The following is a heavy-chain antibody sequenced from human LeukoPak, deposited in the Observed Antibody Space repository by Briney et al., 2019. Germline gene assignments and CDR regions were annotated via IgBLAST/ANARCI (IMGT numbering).Heavy chain of an antibody. CDR2: IFNGRST. D-gene: IGHD3-9*01. CDR1: GGSMNSGNYH. V-gene: IGHV4-61*02. J-gene: IGHJ3*02. CDR3: AIRNFGNGFHS. Sequence: SETLSLTCTVSGGSMNSGNYHWTWIRQPAGKGLEWIGRIFNGRSTNYNPSLKSRATISQDTSKNQFSLDLTSVTAADTAVYYCAIRNFGNGFHSWGQGTLVTVSS.